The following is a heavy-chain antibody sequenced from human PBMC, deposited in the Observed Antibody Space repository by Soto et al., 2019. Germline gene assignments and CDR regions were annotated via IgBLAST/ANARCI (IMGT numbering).Heavy chain of an antibody. Sequence: PGGSLRLSGASSGFTFSSYGMHWVRHAPGKGLEWVSVISYDGSKKYYADSVKGRFTISRDNSKNTLYLQMSSLRAEDTAVYYCVKDGSSGWPYYYGMDVWGQGTTVTVSS. V-gene: IGHV3-30*18. D-gene: IGHD6-19*01. CDR3: VKDGSSGWPYYYGMDV. J-gene: IGHJ6*02. CDR2: ISYDGSKK. CDR1: GFTFSSYG.